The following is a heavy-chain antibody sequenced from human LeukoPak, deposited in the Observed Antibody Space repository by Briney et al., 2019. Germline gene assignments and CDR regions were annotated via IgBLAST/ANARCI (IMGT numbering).Heavy chain of an antibody. CDR3: AKDQYEILTGSLGH. D-gene: IGHD3-9*01. J-gene: IGHJ4*02. V-gene: IGHV3-30*18. CDR1: GFTFSSYG. CDR2: ISYDGSNK. Sequence: GGSLRLSCAASGFTFSSYGMHWVRQAPGKGLEWVAVISYDGSNKYYADSVKGRFTISRDNSKNTLYLQMNSLRAEDTAVYYCAKDQYEILTGSLGHWGQGTLVTVSS.